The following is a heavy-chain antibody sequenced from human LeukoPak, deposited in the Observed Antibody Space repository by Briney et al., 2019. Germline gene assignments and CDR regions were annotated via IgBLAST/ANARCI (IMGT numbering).Heavy chain of an antibody. CDR1: GDSVPINSAA. J-gene: IGHJ6*02. CDR2: TYYRSKWYN. V-gene: IGHV6-1*01. D-gene: IGHD3-10*01. Sequence: SQTLSLTCAISGDSVPINSAAWNWIRQSPSRGLEWLGRTYYRSKWYNDYAVSVKSRITINPDTSKNQFSLQLNSVTPEDTAVYYCARERPVLWFGELYYYYGMDVWGQGTTVTVSS. CDR3: ARERPVLWFGELYYYYGMDV.